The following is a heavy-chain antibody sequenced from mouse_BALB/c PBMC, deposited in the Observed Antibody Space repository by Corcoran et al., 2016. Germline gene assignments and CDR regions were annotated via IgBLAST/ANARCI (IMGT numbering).Heavy chain of an antibody. V-gene: IGHV3-6*02. CDR1: GYSITSGYY. CDR3: ASGNYWYFDV. J-gene: IGHJ1*01. CDR2: ISYDGSN. D-gene: IGHD2-1*01. Sequence: DVQLQVSGPGLVKPSQSLSLTCSVTGYSITSGYYWNWIRQFPGNKLEWMGYISYDGSNNYNPSLKNRISITRDTSKNQFFLKLNSVTTEDTATYYCASGNYWYFDVWGAGTTVTVSS.